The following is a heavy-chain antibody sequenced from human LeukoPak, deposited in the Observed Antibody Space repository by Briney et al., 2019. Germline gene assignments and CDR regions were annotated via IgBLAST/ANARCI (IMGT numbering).Heavy chain of an antibody. V-gene: IGHV3-15*01. CDR1: GFTFSNAW. D-gene: IGHD2-15*01. J-gene: IGHJ4*02. CDR2: IKSKTDGGTT. CDR3: TTRLQHHFDY. Sequence: PGGSLRLSCAASGFTFSNAWMSWVRQAPGKGLEWVGRIKSKTDGGTTDYAAPVKGRFIISRDDSKNTLYLQMDSLRAEDTAVYYCTTRLQHHFDYWGQGTQVTVSS.